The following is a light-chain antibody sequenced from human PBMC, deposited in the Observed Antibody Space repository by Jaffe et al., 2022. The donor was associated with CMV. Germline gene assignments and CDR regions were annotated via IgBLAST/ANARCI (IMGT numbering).Light chain of an antibody. Sequence: QSALTQPASVSGSPGQSITISCTGTSSDFGAYNFVSWYQQHSDKVPKLLIYDVTYRPSGVSGRFSGSKSGNTASLTISGLQEDDEADYYCASYTLGTTPYVVFGGGTKLTVL. CDR3: ASYTLGTTPYVV. CDR1: SSDFGAYNF. CDR2: DVT. J-gene: IGLJ2*01. V-gene: IGLV2-14*03.